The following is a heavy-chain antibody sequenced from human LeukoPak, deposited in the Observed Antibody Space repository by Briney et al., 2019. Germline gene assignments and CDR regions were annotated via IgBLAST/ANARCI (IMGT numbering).Heavy chain of an antibody. D-gene: IGHD7-27*01. Sequence: GGSLRLSCAVSGFTFSDHYMTWIRQAPGKGLEYISYLSNTGSDISYADSVKGRFSISKDNAKNSLYLQMNSLRAEDTAMYYCARGHWGLDYWGQGTLVTVSS. V-gene: IGHV3-11*01. CDR2: LSNTGSDI. CDR1: GFTFSDHY. J-gene: IGHJ4*02. CDR3: ARGHWGLDY.